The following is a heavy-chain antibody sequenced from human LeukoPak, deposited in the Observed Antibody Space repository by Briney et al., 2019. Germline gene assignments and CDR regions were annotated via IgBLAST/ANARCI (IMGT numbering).Heavy chain of an antibody. CDR1: GGSISSSNW. CDR3: ASFPIVVVPAAMGGAGY. CDR2: IYHSGST. D-gene: IGHD2-2*01. Sequence: SETLSLTCAVSGGSISSSNWWSWVRQPPGKGLEWIGEIYHSGSTNYNPSLKSRVTISVDKSKNQLSLKLSSVTAADTAVYYCASFPIVVVPAAMGGAGYWGQGTLVTVSS. V-gene: IGHV4-4*02. J-gene: IGHJ4*02.